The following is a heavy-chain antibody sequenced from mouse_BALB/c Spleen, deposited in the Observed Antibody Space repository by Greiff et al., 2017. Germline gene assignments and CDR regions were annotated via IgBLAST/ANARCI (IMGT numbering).Heavy chain of an antibody. V-gene: IGHV5-12-2*01. CDR1: GFTFSSYT. D-gene: IGHD4-1*01. Sequence: EVQLVESGGGLVQPGGSLKLSCAASGFTFSSYTMSWVRQTPEKRLEWVAYISNGGGSTYYPDTVKGRFTISRDNAKNTLYLQMSSLKSEDTAMYYCARANWEAWFAYWGQGTLVTVSA. J-gene: IGHJ3*01. CDR3: ARANWEAWFAY. CDR2: ISNGGGST.